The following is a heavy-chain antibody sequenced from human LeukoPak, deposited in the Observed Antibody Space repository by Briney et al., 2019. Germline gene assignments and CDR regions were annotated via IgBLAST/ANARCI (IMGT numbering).Heavy chain of an antibody. Sequence: GGSLRLSCAASGFTFSIYWMNWLRQAPGKGLEWVANVKQDGSEKYYVDSVKGRFTISRDNVKNSLYLQMNSLRAEDTAVYYCAKEGDYPILTYDSWGQGALVTVSS. CDR2: VKQDGSEK. CDR3: AKEGDYPILTYDS. CDR1: GFTFSIYW. J-gene: IGHJ5*01. D-gene: IGHD4-17*01. V-gene: IGHV3-7*01.